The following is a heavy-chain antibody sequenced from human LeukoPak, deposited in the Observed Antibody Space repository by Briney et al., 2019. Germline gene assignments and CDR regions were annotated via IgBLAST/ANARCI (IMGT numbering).Heavy chain of an antibody. J-gene: IGHJ6*03. Sequence: GGSLRLSCAASGFTFSSYGMHWVRQAPGKGLEWVAVIWYDGSNKYYADSVKGRFTISRDNPKNTLYLQMNSLRAEDTAVYYCAKVLSRYYYYYMDVWGKGTTVTVSS. V-gene: IGHV3-33*06. CDR3: AKVLSRYYYYYMDV. CDR1: GFTFSSYG. CDR2: IWYDGSNK.